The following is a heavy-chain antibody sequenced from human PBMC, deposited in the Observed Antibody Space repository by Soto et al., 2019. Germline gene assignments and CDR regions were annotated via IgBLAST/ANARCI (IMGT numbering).Heavy chain of an antibody. D-gene: IGHD3-3*01. CDR3: AKGSRQGGQTYYDFWSAYPSYFDY. V-gene: IGHV3-9*01. CDR1: GFTFDDYA. CDR2: ISWNSGSI. J-gene: IGHJ4*02. Sequence: GGSLRLSCAASGFTFDDYAMHWVRQAPGKGLEWVSGISWNSGSIGYAESVKGRFSISRDNAKNFLYLRMNSLRAEDTAFYYCAKGSRQGGQTYYDFWSAYPSYFDYWGRGTLVTVSS.